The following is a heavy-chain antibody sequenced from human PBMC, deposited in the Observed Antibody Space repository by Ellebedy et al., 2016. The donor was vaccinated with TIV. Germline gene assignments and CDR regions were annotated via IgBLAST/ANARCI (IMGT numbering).Heavy chain of an antibody. V-gene: IGHV3-15*01. CDR1: GFTFSNAW. Sequence: GGSLRLSXAASGFTFSNAWMSWVRQAPGKGLEWVGRIKSKTDGGTTDYAAPVKGRFTISRDDSKNTLYLQMNSLKTEDTAVYYCTTDGIGPADYYYYYYMDVWGKGTTVTVSS. CDR2: IKSKTDGGTT. CDR3: TTDGIGPADYYYYYYMDV. D-gene: IGHD3/OR15-3a*01. J-gene: IGHJ6*03.